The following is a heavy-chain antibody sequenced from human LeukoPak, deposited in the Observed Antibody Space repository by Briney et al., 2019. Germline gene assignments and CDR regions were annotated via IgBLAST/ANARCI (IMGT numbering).Heavy chain of an antibody. Sequence: GGSLRLSCTVSGFTVSSNSMSWVRQAPGKGLEWVSFIYSDNTHYSDSVKGRFTISRDNSKNTLYLQMNSLRVEGTAVYFCARRAGAYSHPYDYWGQGTLVTVSS. CDR1: GFTVSSNS. CDR3: ARRAGAYSHPYDY. V-gene: IGHV3-53*01. J-gene: IGHJ4*02. CDR2: IYSDNT. D-gene: IGHD4/OR15-4a*01.